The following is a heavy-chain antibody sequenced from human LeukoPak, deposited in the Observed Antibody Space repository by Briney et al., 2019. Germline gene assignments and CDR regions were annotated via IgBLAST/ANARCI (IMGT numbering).Heavy chain of an antibody. J-gene: IGHJ4*02. V-gene: IGHV3-30-3*01. CDR2: ISYDGSNK. Sequence: GRSLRLSCAASGFTFSSYAMHWVRQAPGKGLEWVAVISYDGSNKYYADSVKGRFTISRDNSKNTLYLQMNSLRAEDTAVYYCARGQDIVATTPYFDYWGQGTLVTVSS. CDR3: ARGQDIVATTPYFDY. D-gene: IGHD5-12*01. CDR1: GFTFSSYA.